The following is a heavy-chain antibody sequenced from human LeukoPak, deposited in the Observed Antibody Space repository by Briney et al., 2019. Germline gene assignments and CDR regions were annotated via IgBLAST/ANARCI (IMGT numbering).Heavy chain of an antibody. CDR1: GFTFDDYA. D-gene: IGHD1-26*01. CDR2: ISWNSGSI. CDR3: ARTLVGATRPYYFDY. V-gene: IGHV3-9*01. Sequence: GGSLRLSCAASGFTFDDYAMHWVRQAPGKGLEWVSGISWNSGSIGYADSVKGRFTISRDNAKNSLYLQMNSLRAEDTAVYYCARTLVGATRPYYFDYWGQGTLVTVSS. J-gene: IGHJ4*02.